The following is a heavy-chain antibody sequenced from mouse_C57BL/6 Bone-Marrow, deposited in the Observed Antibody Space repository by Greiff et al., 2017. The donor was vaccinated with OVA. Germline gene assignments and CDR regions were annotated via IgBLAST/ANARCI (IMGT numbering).Heavy chain of an antibody. CDR3: ASSEYYSNYEDAMDY. CDR2: INPNNGGT. J-gene: IGHJ4*01. V-gene: IGHV1-22*01. D-gene: IGHD2-5*01. CDR1: GYTFTDYN. Sequence: EVQLQQSGPELVKPGASVKMSCKASGYTFTDYNMHWVKQSHGKSLEWIGYINPNNGGTSYNQKFKGKATLTVNKSSSTAYMELRSLTSEDSAVYYCASSEYYSNYEDAMDYWGQGTSVTVSS.